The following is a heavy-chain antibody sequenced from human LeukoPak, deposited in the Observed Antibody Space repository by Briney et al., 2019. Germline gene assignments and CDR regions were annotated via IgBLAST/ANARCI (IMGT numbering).Heavy chain of an antibody. D-gene: IGHD4-23*01. CDR2: IIPIFGTA. CDR3: ARGDYGGFDY. V-gene: IGHV1-69*13. Sequence: ASVKVSCKASGGTFSRFTISWVRQAPGQGFEWMGGIIPIFGTANYAQKFQGRVTITADESTSTAYMELSSLRSEDTAVYYCARGDYGGFDYWGQGTLVTVSS. J-gene: IGHJ4*02. CDR1: GGTFSRFT.